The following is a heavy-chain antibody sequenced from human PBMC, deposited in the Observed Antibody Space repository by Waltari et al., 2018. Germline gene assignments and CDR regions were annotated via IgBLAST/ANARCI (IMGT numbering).Heavy chain of an antibody. CDR2: IYHSGST. CDR1: DGPISYYY. CDR3: ARSRDGYKGLFDY. V-gene: IGHV4-59*01. Sequence: QVQLQESGPGLVKPSETLALTCTVSDGPISYYYWSWIRPPPGKGLEWIGCIYHSGSTNYNPSLKSRVTISVDTSKNQFSLKLSSVTAADTAVYFCARSRDGYKGLFDYWGQGTLVTVSS. J-gene: IGHJ4*02. D-gene: IGHD5-12*01.